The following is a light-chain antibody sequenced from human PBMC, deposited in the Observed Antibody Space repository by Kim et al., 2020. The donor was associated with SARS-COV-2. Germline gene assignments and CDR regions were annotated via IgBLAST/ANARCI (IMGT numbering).Light chain of an antibody. Sequence: PGERVTRSCRASQSVSSSYLTWYQQKPGQAPRLLIYGASTRATGIPARFSGSGSGTDFTLTISSLQPEDFAVYYCQQDYNLPQTFGQGTKVDIK. V-gene: IGKV3D-7*01. CDR1: QSVSSSY. CDR3: QQDYNLPQT. J-gene: IGKJ1*01. CDR2: GAS.